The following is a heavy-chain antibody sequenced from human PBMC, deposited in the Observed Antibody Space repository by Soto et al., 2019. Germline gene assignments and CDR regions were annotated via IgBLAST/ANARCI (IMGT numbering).Heavy chain of an antibody. J-gene: IGHJ4*02. V-gene: IGHV4-31*03. CDR2: ISYSGST. Sequence: QVQLQESGPGLVKPSQTLSHTCTVSGGSISSGDYSWSWIRQHPGKGLEWIGDISYSGSTYYSPSLKNRLTISLDTSKNHFSLNLSSATAADTAVYYCARAPKFYFGSGFDYWGQGSLVTVSS. CDR3: ARAPKFYFGSGFDY. CDR1: GGSISSGDYS. D-gene: IGHD3-10*01.